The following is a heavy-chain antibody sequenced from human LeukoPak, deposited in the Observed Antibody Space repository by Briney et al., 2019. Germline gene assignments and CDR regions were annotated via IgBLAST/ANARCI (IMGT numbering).Heavy chain of an antibody. J-gene: IGHJ4*02. Sequence: GRSLRLSCAASGFAFSNYAMRWVRQAPGKGLEWVSTISGSGGNTYYADSVKGRFSVSRDNSKTTLYLQMNSLRAEDTAVYYCAKEGSTVTAGQYFDYWGQGTLVTVSS. CDR1: GFAFSNYA. CDR3: AKEGSTVTAGQYFDY. CDR2: ISGSGGNT. V-gene: IGHV3-23*01. D-gene: IGHD4-17*01.